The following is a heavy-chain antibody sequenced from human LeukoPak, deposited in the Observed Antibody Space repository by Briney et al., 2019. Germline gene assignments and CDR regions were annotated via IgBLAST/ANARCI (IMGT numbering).Heavy chain of an antibody. V-gene: IGHV3-53*01. CDR2: IYSGGTT. Sequence: GGSLRLSCAASGFTVSSNYMSWVRQAPGKGLDWVSIIYSGGTTYYADSVRGRFTISRDNSKNTLYLLMNSLRAEDTAMYHCARQTGESTNFDNWGQGTLVTVSS. J-gene: IGHJ4*02. CDR3: ARQTGESTNFDN. CDR1: GFTVSSNY. D-gene: IGHD2-2*01.